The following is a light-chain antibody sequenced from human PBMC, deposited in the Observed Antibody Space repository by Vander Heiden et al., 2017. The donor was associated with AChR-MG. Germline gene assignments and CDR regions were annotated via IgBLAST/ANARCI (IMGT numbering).Light chain of an antibody. J-gene: IGLJ2*01. CDR3: QAWDSSTGV. CDR2: KDD. V-gene: IGLV3-1*01. Sequence: SYYLTQPPSVTVSPGQTTSITCSGNKLANQYISWYQQKPGQSPVLVIYKDDKRPSGIPERFSGSNSGSTATLTISGTQAMDEADYYCQAWDSSTGVFGGGTKLTVL. CDR1: KLANQY.